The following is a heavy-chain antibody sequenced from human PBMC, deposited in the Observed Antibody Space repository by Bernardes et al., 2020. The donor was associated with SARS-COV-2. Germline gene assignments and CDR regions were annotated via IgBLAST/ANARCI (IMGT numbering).Heavy chain of an antibody. Sequence: ETLSLTCAVSGYSISSGYYWGWIRQPPGKGLEWIGSIYHSGSTYYNPSLKSRVTISVDTSKNQFSLKLSSVTAADTAVYYCASQETRYSSSWYSDYWGQGTLVTVSS. D-gene: IGHD6-13*01. CDR2: IYHSGST. J-gene: IGHJ4*02. V-gene: IGHV4-38-2*01. CDR3: ASQETRYSSSWYSDY. CDR1: GYSISSGYY.